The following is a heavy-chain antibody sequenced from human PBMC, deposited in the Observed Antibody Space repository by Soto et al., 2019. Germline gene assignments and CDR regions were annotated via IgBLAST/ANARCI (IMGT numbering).Heavy chain of an antibody. CDR1: GASISSDSW. CDR2: IHHSGDD. D-gene: IGHD3-10*01. V-gene: IGHV4-4*02. J-gene: IGHJ4*02. CDR3: AELKFGKFGTY. Sequence: PSETLSLTCAVSGASISSDSWCSWVRQPPGKGLEWIAEIHHSGDDNYTPSLQSRAIISLDKSRNQFSLKLMSVTAADTAVYYCAELKFGKFGTYWGQGIPVTVSS.